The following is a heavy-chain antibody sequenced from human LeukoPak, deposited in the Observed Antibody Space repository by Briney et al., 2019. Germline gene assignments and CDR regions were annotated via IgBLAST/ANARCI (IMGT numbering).Heavy chain of an antibody. CDR2: IKANSGDT. V-gene: IGHV1-2*02. CDR3: GRVTIFSPSHYYGMDV. CDR1: GYTFTDYY. Sequence: ASVKVSCKASGYTFTDYYIHWVRQAPGQGPEWMGWIKANSGDTNYAQKFQGRVTLTRDTSINTAYMEVNRLRSDDTAVYCCGRVTIFSPSHYYGMDVWGQGTAVTVSS. J-gene: IGHJ6*02. D-gene: IGHD3-3*01.